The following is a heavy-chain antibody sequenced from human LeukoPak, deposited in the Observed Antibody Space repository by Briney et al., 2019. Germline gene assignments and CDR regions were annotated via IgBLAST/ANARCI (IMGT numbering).Heavy chain of an antibody. CDR2: IQNDGSYK. D-gene: IGHD4-17*01. V-gene: IGHV3-30*02. J-gene: IGHJ4*02. Sequence: GGSLRLSCAASGFTFSSYGMHWVRQAPGKGLEWVTFIQNDGSYKDYADSVKGRFTISRDSSKNTLYLQMNSLRADDTAVYYCATPPTVTRNYWGQGTLVTVSS. CDR3: ATPPTVTRNY. CDR1: GFTFSSYG.